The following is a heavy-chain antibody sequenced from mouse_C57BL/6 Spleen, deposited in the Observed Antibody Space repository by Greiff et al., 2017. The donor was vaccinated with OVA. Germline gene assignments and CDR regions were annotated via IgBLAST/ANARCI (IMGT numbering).Heavy chain of an antibody. CDR3: ARDHYGPLAY. CDR1: GYSITSGYY. CDR2: ISYDGSN. D-gene: IGHD1-1*01. Sequence: VQLQQSGPGLVKPSQSLSLTCSVTGYSITSGYYWNWIRQFPGNKLEWMGYISYDGSNNYNPSLKNRISITRDTSKNQFFLKLNSVTTEDTATYYCARDHYGPLAYWGQGTLVTVSA. V-gene: IGHV3-6*01. J-gene: IGHJ3*01.